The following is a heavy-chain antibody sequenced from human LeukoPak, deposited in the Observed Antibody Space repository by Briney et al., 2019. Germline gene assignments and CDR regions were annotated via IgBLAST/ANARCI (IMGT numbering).Heavy chain of an antibody. CDR2: MYPGDSNT. D-gene: IGHD4-17*01. V-gene: IGHV5-51*01. CDR1: GYSFTSYW. Sequence: GESLKISCQVSGYSFTSYWIGWVRQMPGKGLEWMGVMYPGDSNTKYSPSFQGQVTMSADRSISTAYLQWSSLKASDTAMYYCGRLKTTGGFFYYYMDVWGQGTTVTVSS. J-gene: IGHJ6*03. CDR3: GRLKTTGGFFYYYMDV.